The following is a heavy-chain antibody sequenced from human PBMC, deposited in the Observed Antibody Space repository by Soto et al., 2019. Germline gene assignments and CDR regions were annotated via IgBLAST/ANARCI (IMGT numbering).Heavy chain of an antibody. CDR3: ARQNYRDTTDYLVGHDYYGMDV. D-gene: IGHD3-16*02. CDR1: GGSIGSYY. CDR2: VYYSGNT. J-gene: IGHJ6*02. Sequence: KPSETLSLTCIVSGGSIGSYYWSWIRQTPGKGLEWHGNVYYSGNTNYSPSFGSRVAISVDLSRQQFALRLSSVTATDTAVYYCARQNYRDTTDYLVGHDYYGMDVWGPGTTVTVSS. V-gene: IGHV4-59*08.